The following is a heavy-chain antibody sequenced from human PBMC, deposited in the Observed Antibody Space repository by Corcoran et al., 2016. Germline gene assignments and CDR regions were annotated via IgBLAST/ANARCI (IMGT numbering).Heavy chain of an antibody. CDR1: GFTFSSHW. J-gene: IGHJ6*02. V-gene: IGHV3-74*01. CDR3: ARAISTTRNSMDV. CDR2: INSDGSST. Sequence: EVQLAESGGGLVQPGGSLRLSCAASGFTFSSHWMHWVRQGPGKGLVWVSRINSDGSSTYYADSMKGRFTISRDNAKNTLYLQMNSLRAEDTDVYYCARAISTTRNSMDVWGQGTTVTVSS. D-gene: IGHD2-2*01.